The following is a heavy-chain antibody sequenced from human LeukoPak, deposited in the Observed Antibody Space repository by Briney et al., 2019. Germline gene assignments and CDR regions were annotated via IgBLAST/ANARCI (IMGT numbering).Heavy chain of an antibody. V-gene: IGHV4-59*01. Sequence: SETLSLTCTGSVGSISSYYWSWIRQPPGKGLEWIGYIYYSGSTNYNPSLKSRVTISVDTSKNQFSLKLSSVTAADTAVYYCARDLEYNWFDPWGQGTLVTVSS. CDR3: ARDLEYNWFDP. J-gene: IGHJ5*02. CDR2: IYYSGST. CDR1: VGSISSYY.